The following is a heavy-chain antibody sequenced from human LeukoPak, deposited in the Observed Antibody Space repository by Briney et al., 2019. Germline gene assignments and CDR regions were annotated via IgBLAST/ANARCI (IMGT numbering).Heavy chain of an antibody. V-gene: IGHV3-23*01. CDR2: ISGTGDST. Sequence: GGSLRLSCAASGFSFSTYAMGWVRQAPGKGLEWVSSISGTGDSTYYADAVKGRFTVSRDNSKNTLYLQMNSLRAEDTAVYYCVEDVVVIVAAKPGIWGQGTLVTVSS. CDR1: GFSFSTYA. J-gene: IGHJ4*02. CDR3: VEDVVVIVAAKPGI. D-gene: IGHD2-15*01.